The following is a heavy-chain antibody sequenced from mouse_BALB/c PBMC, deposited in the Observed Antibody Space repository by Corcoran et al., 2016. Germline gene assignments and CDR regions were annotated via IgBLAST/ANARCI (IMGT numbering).Heavy chain of an antibody. J-gene: IGHJ1*01. Sequence: EVQLQQSGAELVKPGASVKLSCTASGFNIKDTYMHWVKQRPEQGLVWIGRIDPANGNTKYDPKLQGKVTITADTSSNTAYLQLSSLKSEDTAVYYCANWDWYFDVWGAGTTVTVSS. CDR3: ANWDWYFDV. CDR1: GFNIKDTY. V-gene: IGHV14-3*02. CDR2: IDPANGNT. D-gene: IGHD4-1*01.